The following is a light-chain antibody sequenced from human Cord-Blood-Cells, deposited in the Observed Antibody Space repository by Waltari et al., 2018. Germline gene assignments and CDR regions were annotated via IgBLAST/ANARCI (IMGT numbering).Light chain of an antibody. CDR2: KDR. Sequence: SYELTQPSSVSVSPGQTARITCSGDVLAKKYARWFKQTPGPAPVMVIYKDRERPSGSPERFAGSSSGTTVALTISGAQVEDEADYYCYSAADNNWVFGGGTKLTVL. J-gene: IGLJ3*02. V-gene: IGLV3-27*01. CDR1: VLAKKY. CDR3: YSAADNNWV.